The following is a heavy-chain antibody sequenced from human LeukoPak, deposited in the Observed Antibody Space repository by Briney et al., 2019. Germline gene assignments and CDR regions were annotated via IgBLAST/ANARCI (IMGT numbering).Heavy chain of an antibody. CDR1: GGSFSDYY. CDR3: AGIYGDYSDFDY. V-gene: IGHV4-34*01. J-gene: IGHJ4*02. Sequence: SESLSLTCAVYGGSFSDYYWSWIRQPPGKGLEWIGEFTHIGIINYNPSLKSRITISADTSKNQFSLKLSSVTAADTAIYYCAGIYGDYSDFDYWGQGTLVTVSS. CDR2: FTHIGII. D-gene: IGHD4-17*01.